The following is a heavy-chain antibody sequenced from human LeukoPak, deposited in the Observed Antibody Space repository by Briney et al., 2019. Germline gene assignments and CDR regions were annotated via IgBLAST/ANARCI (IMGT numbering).Heavy chain of an antibody. J-gene: IGHJ4*02. Sequence: ASVNVSCKVSGYTLTELSMHWVRQAPGKGLEWMGVFDREDGETIYAQKFQGRVTMTEDISTDTAYMELSTLRSEDTAVYYCATEVNFYGSRSAYYFDFWGQGNLVTVSS. V-gene: IGHV1-24*01. CDR3: ATEVNFYGSRSAYYFDF. CDR1: GYTLTELS. CDR2: FDREDGET. D-gene: IGHD3-10*01.